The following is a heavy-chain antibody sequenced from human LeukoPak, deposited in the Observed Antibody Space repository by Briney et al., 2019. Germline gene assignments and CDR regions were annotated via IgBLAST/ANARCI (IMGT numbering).Heavy chain of an antibody. D-gene: IGHD5-24*01. V-gene: IGHV3-21*01. CDR2: ISSSSSYI. CDR1: GFTFSSYS. CDR3: ARDLATTIDY. Sequence: GGSLRPSCAASGFTFSSYSMNWVRQAPGKGLEWVSSISSSSSYIYYADSVKGRFTISRDNAKNSLYLQMNSLRAEDTAVYYCARDLATTIDYWGQGTLVTVSS. J-gene: IGHJ4*02.